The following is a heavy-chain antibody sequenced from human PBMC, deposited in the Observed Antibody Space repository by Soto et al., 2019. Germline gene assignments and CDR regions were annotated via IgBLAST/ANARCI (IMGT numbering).Heavy chain of an antibody. Sequence: QDQLVQSGVEVKKPGASVKVSCNASGYSFTSYGITWVRQAPGQGFEWMGWISAYNGNTKYAHKLQGRVTMTTDASTSTAYLELRSLTSDDTAVYYCARDRGVAPPVAGNTHYYYYMDVWGKGTTVTVSS. CDR3: ARDRGVAPPVAGNTHYYYYMDV. D-gene: IGHD6-19*01. CDR1: GYSFTSYG. CDR2: ISAYNGNT. J-gene: IGHJ6*03. V-gene: IGHV1-18*01.